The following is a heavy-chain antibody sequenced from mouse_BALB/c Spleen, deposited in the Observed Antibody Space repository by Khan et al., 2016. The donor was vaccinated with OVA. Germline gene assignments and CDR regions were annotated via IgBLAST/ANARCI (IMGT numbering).Heavy chain of an antibody. J-gene: IGHJ2*01. CDR1: GYSFTGYF. CDR2: IHPHFGET. CDR3: ARIYGSDFDY. V-gene: IGHV1-20*02. D-gene: IGHD1-1*01. Sequence: EVQLQQSGPELVKPGASVKISCKASGYSFTGYFMNWVMQSHGKSLEWIGRIHPHFGETCYNQKFQGKATLTVDESSRTAHMELRSLASEYSAVYYCARIYGSDFDYWGQGTTLTVSS.